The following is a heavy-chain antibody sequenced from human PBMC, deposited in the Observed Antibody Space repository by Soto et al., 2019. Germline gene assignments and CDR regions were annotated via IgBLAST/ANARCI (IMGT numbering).Heavy chain of an antibody. CDR2: IHYSGST. CDR3: ERERFLLLHHYYYGKDV. J-gene: IGHJ6*02. D-gene: IGHD5-18*01. V-gene: IGHV4-59*01. Sequence: PTETLSLTCTVSGGSISSYYWSWIRQSPGKGLEWIGYIHYSGSTESNPSLKSRVTISVDTSRNQVSLKLSSVTAAESAVYFCERERFLLLHHYYYGKDVWCQAITVSVS. CDR1: GGSISSYY.